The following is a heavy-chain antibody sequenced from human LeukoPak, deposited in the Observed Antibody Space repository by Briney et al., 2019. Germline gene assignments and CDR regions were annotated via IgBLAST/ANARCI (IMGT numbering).Heavy chain of an antibody. CDR1: GGSISSGGYS. D-gene: IGHD3-22*01. Sequence: SQTLSLTCAVSGGSISSGGYSWSWIRQPPGKGLEWIGYIYHSGSTYYNPSLKSRVTISVDRSKNQFSLKLSSVTAADTAVYYCARHIDSSGYYYDYWGQGTLVTVSS. CDR3: ARHIDSSGYYYDY. J-gene: IGHJ4*02. CDR2: IYHSGST. V-gene: IGHV4-30-2*01.